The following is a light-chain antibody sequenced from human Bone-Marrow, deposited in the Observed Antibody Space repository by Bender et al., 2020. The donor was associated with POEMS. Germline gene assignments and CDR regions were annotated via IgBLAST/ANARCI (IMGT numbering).Light chain of an antibody. CDR2: DVS. J-gene: IGLJ2*01. Sequence: QSALTQPASVSGSPGQSITISCTGTSSDIGDYDYVSWYQQHPGKAPKLMIYDVSNRPSGVSNRFSGSKSGNTASLAISGLQAEDEADYCCSSYTRSTTFEVFGGGTKLTVL. V-gene: IGLV2-14*01. CDR1: SSDIGDYDY. CDR3: SSYTRSTTFEV.